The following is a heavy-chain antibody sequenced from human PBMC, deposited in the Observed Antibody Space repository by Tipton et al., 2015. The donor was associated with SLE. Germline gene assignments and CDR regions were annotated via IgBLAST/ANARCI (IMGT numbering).Heavy chain of an antibody. CDR2: INPNSGGA. D-gene: IGHD6-13*01. V-gene: IGHV1-2*02. Sequence: QSGAEVKKPGASMKVSCKASGYTFIDYYIHWVRQAPGQGLEWLGWINPNSGGAHYAVNVQGRVTMTRDTSSSTAYLELKRLRSDDTAVYYCARDLWQQPPGDAFDIWGQGTMVTVSS. CDR3: ARDLWQQPPGDAFDI. J-gene: IGHJ3*02. CDR1: GYTFIDYY.